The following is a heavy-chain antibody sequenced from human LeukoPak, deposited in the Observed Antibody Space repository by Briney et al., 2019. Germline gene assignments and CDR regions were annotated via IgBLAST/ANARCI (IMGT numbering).Heavy chain of an antibody. V-gene: IGHV3-23*01. CDR1: GFTFNSYA. CDR2: ISPSGTDT. CDR3: AKRGGYETMAAFDY. D-gene: IGHD3-10*01. J-gene: IGHJ4*02. Sequence: GRSLRLSCAASGFTFNSYAMSWVSQAPGKGLEWDSAISPSGTDTYYADSVKGRFTISRDNSKNTLYLQMSSLRAEDSAVYYCAKRGGYETMAAFDYWGQGTLVTVSS.